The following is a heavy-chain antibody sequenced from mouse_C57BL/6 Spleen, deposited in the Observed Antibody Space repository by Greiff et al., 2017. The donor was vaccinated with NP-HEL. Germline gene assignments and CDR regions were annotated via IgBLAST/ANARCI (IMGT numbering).Heavy chain of an antibody. J-gene: IGHJ1*03. V-gene: IGHV1-53*01. CDR1: GYTFTSYW. Sequence: QVQLQQPGTELVKPGASVKLSCKASGYTFTSYWMHWVKQRPGQGLEWIGNINPSNGGTNYNEKFKSKATLTVDKSSSTAYMQLSSLTAEDSAVYYCARWCYYYWYFDVWGTGTTVTVSS. CDR3: ARWCYYYWYFDV. D-gene: IGHD2-12*01. CDR2: INPSNGGT.